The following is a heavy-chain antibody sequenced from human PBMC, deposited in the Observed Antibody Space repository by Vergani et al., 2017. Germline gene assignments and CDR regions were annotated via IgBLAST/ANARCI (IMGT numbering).Heavy chain of an antibody. CDR2: ISGSGGST. V-gene: IGHV3-23*01. CDR1: GFTFSSYA. D-gene: IGHD6-6*01. CDR3: AGKAYEYSSSWGAFDI. J-gene: IGHJ3*02. Sequence: EVQLLESGGGLVQPGGSLRLSCAASGFTFSSYAMSWVRQAPGKGLEWVSAISGSGGSTYYADSVKGRFTISRDNSKNTLYLQMNSLRAEDTAVYYCAGKAYEYSSSWGAFDIWGQGTMVTVSS.